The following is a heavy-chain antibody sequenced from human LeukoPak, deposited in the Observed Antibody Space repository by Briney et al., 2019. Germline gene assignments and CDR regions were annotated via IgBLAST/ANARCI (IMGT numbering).Heavy chain of an antibody. CDR1: GGSFSGYY. CDR2: INHGGST. Sequence: SETLSLTCAVYGGSFSGYYWSWIRQPPGKGLEWIGEINHGGSTNYNPSLKSRVTISVDTSKNQFSLKLSSVTAADTAVYYCARGTLGYCSGGSCYGARWVDYWGQGTLVTVSS. CDR3: ARGTLGYCSGGSCYGARWVDY. J-gene: IGHJ4*02. D-gene: IGHD2-15*01. V-gene: IGHV4-34*01.